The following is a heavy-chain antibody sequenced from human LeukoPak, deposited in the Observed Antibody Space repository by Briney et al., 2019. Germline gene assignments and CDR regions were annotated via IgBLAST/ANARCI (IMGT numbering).Heavy chain of an antibody. Sequence: GGSLRLSCAASGFTFDDYAMHWVRQAPGKGLEWVSGISWNGGSIGYADSVKGRFTISRDNAKNSLYLQMHSLRTEDTAVYYCATSRVFDYWGQGDLVTVSS. J-gene: IGHJ4*02. CDR3: ATSRVFDY. CDR1: GFTFDDYA. V-gene: IGHV3-9*01. CDR2: ISWNGGSI.